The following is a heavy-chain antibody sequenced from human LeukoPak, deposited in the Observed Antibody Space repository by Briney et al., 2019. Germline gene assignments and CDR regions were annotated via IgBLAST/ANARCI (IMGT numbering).Heavy chain of an antibody. CDR3: ARASMVTGFDY. Sequence: GGSLRLSCAASGFSFSSYWMHWVRQAPGKGLVWVSRISSDGSIINYADSVKGRFTISRDNAKNTLYLQMNSLRVEDTAVYYCARASMVTGFDYWGQGTLVTVSS. CDR1: GFSFSSYW. CDR2: ISSDGSII. D-gene: IGHD5-18*01. V-gene: IGHV3-74*01. J-gene: IGHJ4*02.